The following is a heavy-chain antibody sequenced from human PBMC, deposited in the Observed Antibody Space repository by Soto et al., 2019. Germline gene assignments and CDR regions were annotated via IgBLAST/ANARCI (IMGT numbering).Heavy chain of an antibody. V-gene: IGHV3-30-3*01. CDR1: VFTFSSYA. J-gene: IGHJ4*02. CDR2: ISYDGSNK. Sequence: GWSLRLSCASSVFTFSSYAMHWVRQAPGKGLEWVAVISYDGSNKYYADSVKGRFTISRDNSKNTLYLQMNSLRAEDTAVYYCARDRGLLWFGEPWGYFDYWGQGTLVTVSS. CDR3: ARDRGLLWFGEPWGYFDY. D-gene: IGHD3-10*01.